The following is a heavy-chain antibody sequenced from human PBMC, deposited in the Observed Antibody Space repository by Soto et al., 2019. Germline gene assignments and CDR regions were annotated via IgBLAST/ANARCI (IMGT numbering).Heavy chain of an antibody. Sequence: PSETLSLTCTVSGGSVSSDSHYWSWIRQTPGKGLEWIGYIDYTGSTNYNPSLKRRATTSVDTSRDQVSLRLRPVTRADTAVYYCETEQYDFRSGSYYYAMEVWGQGTKVTVSS. J-gene: IGHJ6*02. D-gene: IGHD3-3*01. V-gene: IGHV4-61*01. CDR1: GGSVSSDSHY. CDR2: IDYTGST. CDR3: ETEQYDFRSGSYYYAMEV.